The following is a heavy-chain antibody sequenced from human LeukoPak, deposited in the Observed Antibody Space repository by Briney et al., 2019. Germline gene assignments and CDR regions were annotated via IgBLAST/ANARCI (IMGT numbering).Heavy chain of an antibody. CDR3: AREISIAARPYFDY. Sequence: SETLSLTCTVSGGSISSSSSSNYYWGWIRQPPGKGLEWIGSIYYSGSTYYNPSLKSRVTISVDTSKNQFSLKLSSVTAADTAVYYCAREISIAARPYFDYWGQGTLVTVSS. D-gene: IGHD6-6*01. J-gene: IGHJ4*02. CDR1: GGSISSSSSSNYY. V-gene: IGHV4-39*07. CDR2: IYYSGST.